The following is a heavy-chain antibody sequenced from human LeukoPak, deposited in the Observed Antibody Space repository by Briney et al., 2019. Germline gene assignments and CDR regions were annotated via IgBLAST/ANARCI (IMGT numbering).Heavy chain of an antibody. CDR1: GFTFSSYN. CDR3: ARDSGYSSAWEGDAFDI. Sequence: GGTLRLSCAASGFTFSSYNMNWVRQAPGKGLERVSSISSSSSYIYYADSVKGRFTISRDNAKNSLYLQMNSLGREDTAFYYCARDSGYSSAWEGDAFDIWGQGTMVTVSS. D-gene: IGHD6-19*01. CDR2: ISSSSSYI. J-gene: IGHJ3*02. V-gene: IGHV3-21*01.